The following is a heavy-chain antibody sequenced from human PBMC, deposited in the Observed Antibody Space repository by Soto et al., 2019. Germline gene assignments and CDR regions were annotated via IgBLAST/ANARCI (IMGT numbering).Heavy chain of an antibody. CDR3: ARVNDFWTGYYSTNWFDP. D-gene: IGHD3-3*01. J-gene: IGHJ5*02. CDR2: INYSGST. Sequence: SETLSLTCTVSGGSISSYYWSWIRQPPGKRLEWIGYINYSGSTNYNPSLKSRVTISVDTSKNQFSLKLNSVTATDTAVYYCARVNDFWTGYYSTNWFDPWGQGTLVTVAS. CDR1: GGSISSYY. V-gene: IGHV4-59*01.